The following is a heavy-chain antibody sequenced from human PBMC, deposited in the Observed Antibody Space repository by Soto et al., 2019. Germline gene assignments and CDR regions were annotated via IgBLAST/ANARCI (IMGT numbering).Heavy chain of an antibody. Sequence: XTLSLHCRVSGGSLNSYCWSWIRQPAGKGLEWIGRFYSRGTTDYNPSLNSRATMSVETSKNQFSLKMSSLTSAYTAVYYCARDIGSYAYGEGYWGQGIKVTAS. CDR3: ARDIGSYAYGEGY. J-gene: IGHJ4*02. CDR2: FYSRGTT. V-gene: IGHV4-4*07. D-gene: IGHD3-10*01. CDR1: GGSLNSYC.